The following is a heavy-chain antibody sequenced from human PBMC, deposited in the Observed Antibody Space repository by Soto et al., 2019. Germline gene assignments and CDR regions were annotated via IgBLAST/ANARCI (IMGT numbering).Heavy chain of an antibody. J-gene: IGHJ6*02. CDR2: VYWDDDK. CDR1: GLSLSTIGEG. Sequence: QITLKESGPTLVKPTQTLTLTCTFSGLSLSTIGEGVGWIRQPPGKALEWLALVYWDDDKLYSPSLKSRLTITKDTSVNQVVLTMTNMGPVDTATYYCVQTRCGGDCLQSYSSHSYYGLDVWGQGTTVTVSS. V-gene: IGHV2-5*02. D-gene: IGHD2-21*02. CDR3: VQTRCGGDCLQSYSSHSYYGLDV.